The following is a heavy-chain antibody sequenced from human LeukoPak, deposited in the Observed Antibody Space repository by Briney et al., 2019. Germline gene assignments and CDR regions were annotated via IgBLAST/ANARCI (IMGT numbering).Heavy chain of an antibody. Sequence: GRSLRLSCAASGFTFDDYAMHWVRQAPGKGLEWDSGISWNSGSIGYADSVKGRFTISRDNAKNSLYLQMNSLRAEDTASYYCAKDKDWNYYYYYMDVWGKGTTVTVSS. J-gene: IGHJ6*03. CDR2: ISWNSGSI. D-gene: IGHD3/OR15-3a*01. V-gene: IGHV3-9*01. CDR1: GFTFDDYA. CDR3: AKDKDWNYYYYYMDV.